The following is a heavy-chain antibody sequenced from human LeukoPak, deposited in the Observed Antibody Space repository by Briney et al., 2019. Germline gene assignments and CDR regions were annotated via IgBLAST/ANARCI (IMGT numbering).Heavy chain of an antibody. CDR2: TWYDGDNK. V-gene: IGHV3-33*01. J-gene: IGHJ4*02. Sequence: GGSLRLSCAASGFTLSRFGMHWVRQAPGKGLEGVAVTWYDGDNKYYVDSVKGRFTISRDNSKNTLYLQMNSLRAEDTAVYYCARGETRDYYDTSGHAVFDYWGQGTRVTVSS. CDR3: ARGETRDYYDTSGHAVFDY. CDR1: GFTLSRFG. D-gene: IGHD3-22*01.